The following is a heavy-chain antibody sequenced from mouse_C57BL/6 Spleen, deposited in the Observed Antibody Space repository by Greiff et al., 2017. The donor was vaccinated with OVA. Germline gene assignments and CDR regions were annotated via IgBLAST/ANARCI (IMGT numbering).Heavy chain of an antibody. CDR3: ARDYGSSYWYFDV. CDR1: GYTFTDYN. V-gene: IGHV1-18*01. CDR2: INPNNGGT. Sequence: VQLQQSGPELVKPGASVKIPCKASGYTFTDYNMDWVKQSHGKSLEWIGDINPNNGGTIYNQKFKGKATLTVDKSSSTAYMELRSLTSEDTAAYYCARDYGSSYWYFDVWGTGTTVTVSS. D-gene: IGHD1-1*01. J-gene: IGHJ1*03.